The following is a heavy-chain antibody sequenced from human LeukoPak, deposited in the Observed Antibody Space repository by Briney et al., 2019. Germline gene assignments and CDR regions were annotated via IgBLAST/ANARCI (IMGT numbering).Heavy chain of an antibody. J-gene: IGHJ5*02. CDR3: ARTETIYRHPAPPTWFDP. D-gene: IGHD1-14*01. Sequence: MPSETLSLTCTVSGGSISSYYWSWVRQPPGKGLEWIGGIYHSGSTNYNPSLKSRVTISVDKFKNQSSLKLSSVTAAYTAVYYCARTETIYRHPAPPTWFDPWGQGTLVTVSS. V-gene: IGHV4-59*12. CDR1: GGSISSYY. CDR2: IYHSGST.